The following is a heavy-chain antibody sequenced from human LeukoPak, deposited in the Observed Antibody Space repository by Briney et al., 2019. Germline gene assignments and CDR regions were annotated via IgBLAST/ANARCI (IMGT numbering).Heavy chain of an antibody. D-gene: IGHD1-26*01. CDR3: AKAPEAGATLVDY. CDR1: GFTFTDYA. CDR2: ITGNGGGA. Sequence: GRSLRLSCAASGFTFTDYAITWVRQAPGGGLEWVSTITGNGGGAYFADSVKGRFSISRDNSKNTLYLQMNSLRVEDGALYYCAKAPEAGATLVDYWGQGTLVTVSS. J-gene: IGHJ4*02. V-gene: IGHV3-23*01.